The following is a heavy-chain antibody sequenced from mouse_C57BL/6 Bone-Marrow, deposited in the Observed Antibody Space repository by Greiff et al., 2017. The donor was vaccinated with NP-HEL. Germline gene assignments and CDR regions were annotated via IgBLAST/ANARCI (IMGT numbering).Heavy chain of an antibody. CDR3: ARAYYYGSSPWFAY. D-gene: IGHD1-1*01. CDR1: GYTFTSYW. CDR2: IDPSDSYT. J-gene: IGHJ3*01. V-gene: IGHV1-69*01. Sequence: QVQLQQPGAELVMPGASVKLSCKASGYTFTSYWMHWVKQRPGPGLEWIGEIDPSDSYTNYNQKFTGKSTLTVDKSSSTAYMPLSSLTSEDSAVYYCARAYYYGSSPWFAYWGQGTLVTVSA.